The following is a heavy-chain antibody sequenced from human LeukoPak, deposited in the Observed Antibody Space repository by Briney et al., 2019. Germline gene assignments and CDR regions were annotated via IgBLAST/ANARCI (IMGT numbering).Heavy chain of an antibody. CDR2: IYHSGST. J-gene: IGHJ4*02. D-gene: IGHD4-23*01. CDR3: ARGTGDDPDYGGGYFDY. Sequence: SETLSLTCAVSGGSISSSNWWSWVRQPPGKGLEWIGEIYHSGSTNYNPSLKSRVTISVDKSKNQFSLKLSSVTAADTAVYYCARGTGDDPDYGGGYFDYWGQGTLVTVSS. CDR1: GGSISSSNW. V-gene: IGHV4-4*02.